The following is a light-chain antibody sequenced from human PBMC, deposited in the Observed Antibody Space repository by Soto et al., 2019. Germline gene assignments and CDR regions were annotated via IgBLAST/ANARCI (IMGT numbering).Light chain of an antibody. CDR3: HQRQSWPRT. Sequence: EILLTQSPATLSSFPGDRVTLSCRASQAVNTRLAWYQHKNGQAPRLLIYLTSNRAAGIPARFSGSGSETDFTLTISDVEPEDFAVYYCHQRQSWPRTFGQGTKVDIK. V-gene: IGKV3-11*01. CDR2: LTS. J-gene: IGKJ1*01. CDR1: QAVNTR.